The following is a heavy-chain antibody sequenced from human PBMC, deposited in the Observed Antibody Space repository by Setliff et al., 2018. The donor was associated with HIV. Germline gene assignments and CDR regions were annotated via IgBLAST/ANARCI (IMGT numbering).Heavy chain of an antibody. J-gene: IGHJ3*02. CDR1: GYTFTGYY. Sequence: GASVKVSCKASGYTFTGYYMHWVRQAPGQGLEWMGRINPNSGGTNYAQKFQGRVTMTRDTSISTAYMELSRLRSDDTAVYYCARGPYYDFWSGYHDTFDIWGQGTMVTVSS. CDR3: ARGPYYDFWSGYHDTFDI. D-gene: IGHD3-3*01. V-gene: IGHV1-2*06. CDR2: INPNSGGT.